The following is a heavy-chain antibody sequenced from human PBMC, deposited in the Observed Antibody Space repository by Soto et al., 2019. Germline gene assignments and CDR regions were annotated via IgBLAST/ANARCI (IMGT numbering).Heavy chain of an antibody. D-gene: IGHD2-8*02. Sequence: SETLSLTSAVYGGSFSGYYWTWIRQPPGTGLEWIGEINHSGSTNYNPSLKSRVTISVDTSKNQFSLKLTSVTAADTAVYCCARDKITGLFDYWGQGTLVTVS. J-gene: IGHJ4*02. CDR1: GGSFSGYY. CDR3: ARDKITGLFDY. V-gene: IGHV4-34*01. CDR2: INHSGST.